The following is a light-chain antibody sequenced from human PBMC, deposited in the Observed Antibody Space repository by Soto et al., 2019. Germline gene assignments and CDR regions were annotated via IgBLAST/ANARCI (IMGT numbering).Light chain of an antibody. CDR2: TNN. Sequence: QSVLTQPPSASGTPGQRVTISCSGSSSNIGVNYVYWYQQLPGTAPKLLIYTNNQRPLGVPDRFSGSKSGTSASLAISGLRSEDEADYHCATWDDSLSGVVFGGGTKLTVL. CDR3: ATWDDSLSGVV. V-gene: IGLV1-47*01. J-gene: IGLJ2*01. CDR1: SSNIGVNY.